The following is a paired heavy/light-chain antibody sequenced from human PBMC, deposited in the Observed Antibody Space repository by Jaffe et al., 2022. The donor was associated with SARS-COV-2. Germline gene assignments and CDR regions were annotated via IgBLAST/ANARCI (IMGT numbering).Light chain of an antibody. Sequence: EIVVTQSPATLSVSPGERVTLSCRTSQGVSNNLAWYQQKPGQAPRLLIYSASIRATGVPARFSGSGSGTEFTLTIGSLQSEDFAVYYCQQYNAPTAFGQGTTVEIK. CDR1: QGVSNN. CDR3: QQYNAPTA. CDR2: SAS. J-gene: IGKJ1*01. V-gene: IGKV3-15*01.
Heavy chain of an antibody. Sequence: QVQLVESGPGLVRPSQTLSLTCDVSGDSINSGAHWWSWVRQHPGKGLEWIGYIHYSGSTFYNPSLQSRATISVDTSKNHYSLNLNSVTAADTAVYYCARVVVGGYDTLTGYYLGYFDFWGQGSLVTVSS. CDR1: GDSINSGAHW. CDR3: ARVVVGGYDTLTGYYLGYFDF. D-gene: IGHD3-9*01. CDR2: IHYSGST. V-gene: IGHV4-31*11. J-gene: IGHJ4*02.